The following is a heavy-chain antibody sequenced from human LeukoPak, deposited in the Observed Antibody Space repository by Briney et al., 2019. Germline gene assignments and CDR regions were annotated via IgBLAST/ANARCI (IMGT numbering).Heavy chain of an antibody. CDR3: ARLRQLVAAYDY. CDR1: GFTFSSYS. V-gene: IGHV3-21*01. CDR2: ISSSSSYI. Sequence: GGFLRLSCAASGFTFSSYSMNWVRQAPGKGLEWVSSISSSSSYIYYADSVKGRFTISRDNAKNSLYLQMNSLRAEDTAVYYCARLRQLVAAYDYWGQGTLVTVSS. D-gene: IGHD6-6*01. J-gene: IGHJ4*02.